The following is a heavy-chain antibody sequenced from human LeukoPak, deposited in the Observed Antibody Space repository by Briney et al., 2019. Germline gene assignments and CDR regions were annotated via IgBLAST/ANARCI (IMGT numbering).Heavy chain of an antibody. CDR1: GGSFSGYY. D-gene: IGHD3-10*01. CDR2: INHSGST. V-gene: IGHV4-34*01. J-gene: IGHJ6*02. Sequence: SETLSLTCAVYGGSFSGYYWSWIRQPPGKGLEWIGEINHSGSTNYNPSLKSRVTISVDTSKNQFSLELSSVTAADTAVYYCARVVVTMVRGVIKVYYYGMDVWGQGTTVTVSS. CDR3: ARVVVTMVRGVIKVYYYGMDV.